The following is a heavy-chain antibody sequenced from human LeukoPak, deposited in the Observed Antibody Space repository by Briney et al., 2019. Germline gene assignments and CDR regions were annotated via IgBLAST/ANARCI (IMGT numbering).Heavy chain of an antibody. CDR3: AKEIAGGSSLEYFDH. D-gene: IGHD3-16*01. Sequence: GGSLRLSCAASGFTFSSYGMHWVRQAPGKGLEWVAVIWYDGSYKYYADSVKGRFTISRDNSKNTLYLQMNSLRAEDTAVYYCAKEIAGGSSLEYFDHWGQGTLVTVSP. CDR2: IWYDGSYK. J-gene: IGHJ4*02. CDR1: GFTFSSYG. V-gene: IGHV3-33*06.